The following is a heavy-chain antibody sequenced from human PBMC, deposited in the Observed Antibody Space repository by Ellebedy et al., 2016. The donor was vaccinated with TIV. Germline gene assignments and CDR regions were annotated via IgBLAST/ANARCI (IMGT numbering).Heavy chain of an antibody. Sequence: GESLKISCAASGFSFSSYAMSWVRQAPGKGLEWVSGIVGSGGSRYADSVKGRFTISRDNSKNTLYLQMNSLRAEDTAIYYCAKGRSGTYIHHAFDYWGQGTLVTVSS. V-gene: IGHV3-23*01. D-gene: IGHD1-14*01. J-gene: IGHJ4*02. CDR3: AKGRSGTYIHHAFDY. CDR1: GFSFSSYA. CDR2: IVGSGGSR.